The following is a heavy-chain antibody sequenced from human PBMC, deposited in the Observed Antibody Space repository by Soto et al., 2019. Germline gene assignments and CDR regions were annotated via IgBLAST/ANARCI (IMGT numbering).Heavy chain of an antibody. CDR1: GYSFTSYW. CDR3: ARTYYYGAVSYSQCNWFDP. Sequence: GEPLKISCKGSGYSFTSYWIGWVRQMPGKGLEWMGIIYPGDSDTRYSPACQGQVTISADKSINTAYLQWSSLKASDTAMYYCARTYYYGAVSYSQCNWFDPWGQGTLVTVSS. CDR2: IYPGDSDT. V-gene: IGHV5-51*01. J-gene: IGHJ5*02. D-gene: IGHD3-10*01.